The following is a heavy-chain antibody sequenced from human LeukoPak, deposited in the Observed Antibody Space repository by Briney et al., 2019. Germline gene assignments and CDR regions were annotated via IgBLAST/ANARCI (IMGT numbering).Heavy chain of an antibody. D-gene: IGHD2-2*01. CDR2: ISGSGGSR. V-gene: IGHV3-23*01. CDR3: ASDIVVLPAIITHGPEY. Sequence: PGGSLTLSCAVSGFAFSSYAMSWVRQAPGEGLEWVSAISGSGGSRYYAHSVKGPFSISRGQSKHKMYLQMTSLRAEEPVINYWASDIVVLPAIITHGPEYWGQGTLVTVSS. J-gene: IGHJ4*02. CDR1: GFAFSSYA.